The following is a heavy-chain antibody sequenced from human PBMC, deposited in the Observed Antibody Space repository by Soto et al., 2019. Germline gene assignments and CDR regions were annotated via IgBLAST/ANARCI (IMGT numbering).Heavy chain of an antibody. CDR2: TYYRSKWYN. Sequence: SQTLSLTCAISGDSVSSNSAAWNWIRQSPSRGLEWLGRTYYRSKWYNDYAVSVKSRITINPDTSKNQFSLQLNSVTPEDTAVYYCARGYCSGGSCFYYYGMDVWGQGTTLTVSS. CDR1: GDSVSSNSAA. CDR3: ARGYCSGGSCFYYYGMDV. J-gene: IGHJ6*02. V-gene: IGHV6-1*01. D-gene: IGHD2-15*01.